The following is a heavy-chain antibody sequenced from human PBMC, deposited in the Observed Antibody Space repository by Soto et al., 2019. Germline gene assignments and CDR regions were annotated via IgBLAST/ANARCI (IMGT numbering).Heavy chain of an antibody. D-gene: IGHD3-9*01. V-gene: IGHV3-11*06. CDR2: ISSSSSYT. J-gene: IGHJ5*02. Sequence: GALRLSCAASGFTFSDYYMSWIRQAPGKGLEWVSYISSSSSYTNYADSVKGRFTISRDNAKNSLYLQMNSLRAEDTAVYYCAREIRDYDILTGYYMNGNWFDPWGQGTLVTVSS. CDR3: AREIRDYDILTGYYMNGNWFDP. CDR1: GFTFSDYY.